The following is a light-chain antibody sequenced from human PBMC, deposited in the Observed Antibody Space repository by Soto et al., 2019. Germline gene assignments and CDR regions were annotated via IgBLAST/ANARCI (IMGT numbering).Light chain of an antibody. Sequence: QSVLTQPASVSGSPEQSITISCTGPGSDVGSYNLVSWYQQHPGKAPKLMIYEGSKRPSGVSNRFSGSKSGNTASLTISGLQAEDEADYYCCSYAGSSTYVFGTGTKLTVL. CDR3: CSYAGSSTYV. V-gene: IGLV2-23*01. CDR2: EGS. CDR1: GSDVGSYNL. J-gene: IGLJ1*01.